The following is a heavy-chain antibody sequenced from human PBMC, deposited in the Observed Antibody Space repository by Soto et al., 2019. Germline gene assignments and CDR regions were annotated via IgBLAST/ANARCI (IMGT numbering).Heavy chain of an antibody. CDR3: AGLVGYYYYYGTDV. J-gene: IGHJ6*02. D-gene: IGHD2-21*01. CDR1: GGSISSSSYY. Sequence: SETLSLTCTVSGGSISSSSYYWGWIRQPPGKGLEWIGSIYYSGSTYYNPSLKSRVTISVDTSKNQFSLKLSSVTAADTAVYYCAGLVGYYYYYGTDVRGQGTTVTVSS. V-gene: IGHV4-39*01. CDR2: IYYSGST.